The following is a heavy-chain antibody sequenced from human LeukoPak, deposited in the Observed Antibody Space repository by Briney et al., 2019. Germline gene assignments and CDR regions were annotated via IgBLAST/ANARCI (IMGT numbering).Heavy chain of an antibody. V-gene: IGHV1-8*01. CDR3: ARPVYGSGIDAFDI. J-gene: IGHJ3*02. D-gene: IGHD3-10*01. Sequence: ASVKVSCKASGYTFTNYNIDWVRQATGQGLEWMGWMNPNSGNTGYAQRFQGRVTMARNTSISTAYMELSSLRSEDTAVYYCARPVYGSGIDAFDIWGQGTMVTVSS. CDR2: MNPNSGNT. CDR1: GYTFTNYN.